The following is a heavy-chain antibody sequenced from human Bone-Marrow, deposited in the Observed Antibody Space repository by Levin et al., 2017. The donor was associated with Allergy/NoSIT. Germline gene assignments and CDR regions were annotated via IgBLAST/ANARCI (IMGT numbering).Heavy chain of an antibody. D-gene: IGHD3-10*01. Sequence: NPSETLSLTCTVSGGSIRSYFLSWIRQPPGKGLEWIGYIYSSGNTKYNPSLKNRVTISIDTSKNQVSLRLDSVTAADPAVYYCARDLSGTYLTFDSWGQGTLVTVSS. CDR1: GGSIRSYF. CDR3: ARDLSGTYLTFDS. V-gene: IGHV4-59*01. J-gene: IGHJ4*02. CDR2: IYSSGNT.